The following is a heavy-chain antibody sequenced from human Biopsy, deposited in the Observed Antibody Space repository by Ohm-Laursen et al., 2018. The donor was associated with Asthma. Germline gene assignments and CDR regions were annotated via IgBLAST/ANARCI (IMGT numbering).Heavy chain of an antibody. CDR3: ARGGYCSGVTCFPFDR. V-gene: IGHV3-23*01. Sequence: SLRLSCAASGFSFFTYGMSWVRRAPGKGLEWVAVISDGGHSTNYADSVRGRFTVSRDDSRDTLYLHLNSLTAEDTAVYFCARGGYCSGVTCFPFDRWGQGTRASVSS. D-gene: IGHD6-19*01. CDR1: GFSFFTYG. CDR2: ISDGGHST. J-gene: IGHJ4*02.